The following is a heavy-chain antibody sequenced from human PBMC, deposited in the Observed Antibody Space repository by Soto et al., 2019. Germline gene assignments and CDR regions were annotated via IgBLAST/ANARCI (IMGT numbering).Heavy chain of an antibody. J-gene: IGHJ5*02. Sequence: ASVKVSCKASGYTFTGYYMHWVRQAPGQGLEWMGWINPNSGGTNYAQKFQGRVTMTRDTSISTAYMELSRLRSDDTAVYYCARDPYSGYGGFDPWGQGTLVTVSS. CDR2: INPNSGGT. V-gene: IGHV1-2*02. CDR1: GYTFTGYY. CDR3: ARDPYSGYGGFDP. D-gene: IGHD5-12*01.